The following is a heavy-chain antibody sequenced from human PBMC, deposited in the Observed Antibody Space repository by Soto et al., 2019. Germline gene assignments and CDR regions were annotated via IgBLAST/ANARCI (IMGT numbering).Heavy chain of an antibody. CDR3: ASGIQRWLRRINNGYSG. CDR2: IIPMFGTA. J-gene: IGHJ4*02. D-gene: IGHD5-12*01. CDR1: GGTFSTYA. V-gene: IGHV1-69*12. Sequence: QVQLVQSGAAVKKPESSVKVSCKAPGGTFSTYAISWVRQAPGQGLEWMGGIIPMFGTANYAQRFQDRVTITADESTNTVYMELSSLRSEDTAVYFCASGIQRWLRRINNGYSGWGQGTLVTVSS.